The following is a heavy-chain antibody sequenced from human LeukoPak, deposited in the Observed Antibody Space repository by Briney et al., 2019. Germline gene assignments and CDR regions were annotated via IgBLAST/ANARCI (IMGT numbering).Heavy chain of an antibody. CDR2: VYSNGIT. CDR3: AGRAYYDSSGYSPTSGYFDV. Sequence: SETLSLTCTVSGSSIFGYYFNWIRQPPGKGLEWIGYVYSNGITNYSPSFRSRGTISIATTKNQFSLRLRPVTAADTATYYCAGRAYYDSSGYSPTSGYFDVWGRGTLVTVSS. V-gene: IGHV4-4*08. D-gene: IGHD3-22*01. J-gene: IGHJ2*01. CDR1: GSSIFGYY.